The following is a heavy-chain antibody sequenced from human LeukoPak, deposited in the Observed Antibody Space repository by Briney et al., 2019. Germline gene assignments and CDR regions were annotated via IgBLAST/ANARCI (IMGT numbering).Heavy chain of an antibody. CDR1: GGSFSGYY. V-gene: IGHV4-34*01. J-gene: IGHJ4*02. CDR3: ARVTGYVIEDNFDY. CDR2: IKHSGSI. Sequence: SETLSLTCAAYGGSFSGYYWTWIRQPPGKGLEWIGEIKHSGSINYNPSLKSRVTISVDTSKNQFSLKLRSVTAADTAVYYCARVTGYVIEDNFDYWGQGTLVTVSS. D-gene: IGHD2-15*01.